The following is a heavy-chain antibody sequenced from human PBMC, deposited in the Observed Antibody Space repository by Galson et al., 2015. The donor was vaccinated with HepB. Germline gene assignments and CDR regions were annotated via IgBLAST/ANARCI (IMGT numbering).Heavy chain of an antibody. Sequence: SVKVSCKASGGTFSSYAISWVRQAPGQGLEWMGGIIPIFGTANYAQKFQGRVTITADESTSTAYMELSSLRSEDTAVYYCARDSDTYYDFWSGYYASGGAGTRPKNWFDPWGQGTLVTVSS. V-gene: IGHV1-69*13. J-gene: IGHJ5*02. CDR3: ARDSDTYYDFWSGYYASGGAGTRPKNWFDP. D-gene: IGHD3-3*01. CDR1: GGTFSSYA. CDR2: IIPIFGTA.